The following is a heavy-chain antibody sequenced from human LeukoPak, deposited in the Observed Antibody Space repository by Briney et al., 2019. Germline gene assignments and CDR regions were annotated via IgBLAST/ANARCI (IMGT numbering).Heavy chain of an antibody. Sequence: ASVKVSCKASGYTFTSNYIHWVRQAPGQGLEWMGMIYPRDGSTNYAQKLQGRVTMTTDTSTSTAYMELRSLRSDDTAVYYCARTTYDFWSGPDAFDIWGQGTMVTVSS. J-gene: IGHJ3*02. V-gene: IGHV1-46*01. CDR1: GYTFTSNY. D-gene: IGHD3-3*01. CDR2: IYPRDGST. CDR3: ARTTYDFWSGPDAFDI.